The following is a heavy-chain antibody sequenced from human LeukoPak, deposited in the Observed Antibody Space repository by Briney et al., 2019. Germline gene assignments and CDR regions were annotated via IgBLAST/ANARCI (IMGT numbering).Heavy chain of an antibody. Sequence: ASVKVSCKASGGTFSSYAISWVRQAPGQGLEWMGVIIPIFGTANYAQKFQGRVTMTRDTSTSTVYMELSSLRSEDTAVYYCARSMVRGVLPSDYWGQGTLVTVSS. D-gene: IGHD3-10*01. CDR2: IIPIFGTA. J-gene: IGHJ4*02. CDR3: ARSMVRGVLPSDY. V-gene: IGHV1-69*05. CDR1: GGTFSSYA.